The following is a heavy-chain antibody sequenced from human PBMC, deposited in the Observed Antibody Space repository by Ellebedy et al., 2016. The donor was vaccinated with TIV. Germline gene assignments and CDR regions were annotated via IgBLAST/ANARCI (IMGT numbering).Heavy chain of an antibody. V-gene: IGHV2-5*02. CDR3: AHRHPQQIFDY. CDR1: GFSLSTYGVG. D-gene: IGHD6-13*01. CDR2: IYGGDDK. J-gene: IGHJ4*02. Sequence: SGPTLVKPTQTLTLTCAFSGFSLSTYGVGVGWIRQPPGKALEWLAVIYGGDDKRYSPSLMSRLSITKDTSENQVVLTLTNVDPVDTATYYCAHRHPQQIFDYWGQGILVTVSS.